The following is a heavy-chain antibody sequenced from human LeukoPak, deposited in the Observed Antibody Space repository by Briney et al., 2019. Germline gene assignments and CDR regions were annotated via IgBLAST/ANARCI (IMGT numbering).Heavy chain of an antibody. CDR1: GFTFSRYT. J-gene: IGHJ4*02. D-gene: IGHD2-8*01. CDR2: ISSTSTYI. CDR3: ARAPLMVYAIFLSREEQHPYYFDY. V-gene: IGHV3-21*01. Sequence: GGSLRLSCAASGFTFSRYTMNWVRQAPGKGLEWVSSISSTSTYIYYADSVKGRFTVSRDNAKNSLYLQMNSLRAEDTAVYYCARAPLMVYAIFLSREEQHPYYFDYWGQGTLVTVSS.